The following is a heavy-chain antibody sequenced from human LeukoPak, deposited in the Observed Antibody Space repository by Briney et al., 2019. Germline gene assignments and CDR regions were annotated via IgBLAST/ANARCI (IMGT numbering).Heavy chain of an antibody. Sequence: GASVKVSCKASGYTFAGYYMHWVRQAPGQGLEWMGWINPNSGGTNYAQKFQGRVTMTRDTSISTAYMELSRLRSDDTAVYYCARLGVVVPAAHAEYFQHWGQGTLVTVSS. CDR2: INPNSGGT. J-gene: IGHJ1*01. CDR3: ARLGVVVPAAHAEYFQH. CDR1: GYTFAGYY. V-gene: IGHV1-2*02. D-gene: IGHD2-2*01.